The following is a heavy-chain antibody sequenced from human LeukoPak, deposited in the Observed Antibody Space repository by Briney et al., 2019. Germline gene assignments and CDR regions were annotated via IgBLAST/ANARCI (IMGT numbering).Heavy chain of an antibody. V-gene: IGHV3-30-3*01. CDR1: GFTFSSYA. CDR2: ISYNGSNK. Sequence: GGSLRLSCAASGFTFSSYAMHWVRQAPGRGREGVGVISYNGSNKYYAHAVKGRFTISRDNSKNTLYLQMTSLRAEDTAVYYCARAPGIPITRVRGVIKIVDYWGQGTLVTVSS. D-gene: IGHD3-10*01. J-gene: IGHJ4*02. CDR3: ARAPGIPITRVRGVIKIVDY.